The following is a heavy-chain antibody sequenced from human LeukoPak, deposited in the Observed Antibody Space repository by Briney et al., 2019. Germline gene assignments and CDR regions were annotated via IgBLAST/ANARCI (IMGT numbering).Heavy chain of an antibody. CDR3: ARALYYCYGMDV. CDR1: GGSISSYY. CDR2: IYYSGST. Sequence: SETLSLTCTVSGGSISSYYWSWIRQPPGKGLEWIGYIYYSGSTNYNPSLKSRVTISVDTSKNQFSLKLSSVTAADTAVYYCARALYYCYGMDVWGQGTTVTVSS. V-gene: IGHV4-59*01. J-gene: IGHJ6*02. D-gene: IGHD3-16*02.